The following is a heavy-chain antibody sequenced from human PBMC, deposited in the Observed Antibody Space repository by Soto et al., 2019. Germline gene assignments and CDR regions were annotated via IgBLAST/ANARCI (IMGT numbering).Heavy chain of an antibody. CDR1: GFTFSSYW. Sequence: PGGSLRLSCAASGFTFSSYWMSWVRQAPGKGLEWVANIKQDGSEKYYVDSVKGRFTISRDNAKNSLYLQMNSLRAEDTAVYYCARCSQGKYSSSWNYYYGMDVWGQGTTVTVSS. D-gene: IGHD6-13*01. J-gene: IGHJ6*02. CDR3: ARCSQGKYSSSWNYYYGMDV. CDR2: IKQDGSEK. V-gene: IGHV3-7*01.